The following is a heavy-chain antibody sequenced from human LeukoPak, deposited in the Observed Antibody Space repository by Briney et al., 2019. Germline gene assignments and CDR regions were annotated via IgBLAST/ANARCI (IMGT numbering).Heavy chain of an antibody. V-gene: IGHV3-30*03. D-gene: IGHD4/OR15-4a*01. Sequence: GGSLRLSCAAYGFTFSSYGMHWVRQAPGKGLEWVAVISYDGSHKYSADSVKGRFTISRDNSKNTLYLQMNSLRTEDTAVYFCPASNPHYGDYYALDVWGHGTTVTVSS. CDR1: GFTFSSYG. CDR2: ISYDGSHK. J-gene: IGHJ6*02. CDR3: PASNPHYGDYYALDV.